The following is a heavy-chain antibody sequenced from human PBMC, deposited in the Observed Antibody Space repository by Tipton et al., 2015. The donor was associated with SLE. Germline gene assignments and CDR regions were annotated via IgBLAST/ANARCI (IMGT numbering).Heavy chain of an antibody. D-gene: IGHD5-24*01. J-gene: IGHJ5*02. V-gene: IGHV3-15*05. Sequence: GSLRLSCAASGMTFSNAWMSWVRQAPGKGLEWVGRIKSQADGGTADYTAPVKGRFTISRDDSESTLYLQMNSLKTEDTAVYYCTAGRKRSTWGQGTLVTVSS. CDR2: IKSQADGGTA. CDR3: TAGRKRST. CDR1: GMTFSNAW.